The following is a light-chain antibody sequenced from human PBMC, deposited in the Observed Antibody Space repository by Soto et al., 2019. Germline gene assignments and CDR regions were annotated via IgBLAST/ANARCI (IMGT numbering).Light chain of an antibody. V-gene: IGKV1-5*03. CDR1: QSISSW. Sequence: DIQMTQSPSTRSASVGDRVTITCRASQSISSWLAWYQQKPGKAPKLLIYKASSLESGVPSRFSGRGSGTEFTLTISGLQPDYFATYYCQQYNSYSETFGQGTKVDIK. CDR2: KAS. J-gene: IGKJ1*01. CDR3: QQYNSYSET.